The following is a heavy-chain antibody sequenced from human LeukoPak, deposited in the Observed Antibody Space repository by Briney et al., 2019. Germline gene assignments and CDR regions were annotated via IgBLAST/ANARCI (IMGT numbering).Heavy chain of an antibody. CDR3: ARSPVVRGVIRFDY. Sequence: SETLSLTCAVYGGSFSGYYWSWVRQPPGKGLEWVGEINHSGSTNYNPSLKSRVTISVDTSKNQFSLKLISVTAPDTAVYYCARSPVVRGVIRFDYWGQGTLVSVSS. CDR1: GGSFSGYY. D-gene: IGHD3-10*01. CDR2: INHSGST. V-gene: IGHV4-34*01. J-gene: IGHJ4*02.